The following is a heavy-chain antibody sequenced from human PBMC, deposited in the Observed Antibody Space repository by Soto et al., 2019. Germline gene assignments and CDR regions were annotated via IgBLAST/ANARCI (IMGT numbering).Heavy chain of an antibody. CDR3: ARDVGYGMIDY. D-gene: IGHD5-18*01. CDR1: GYTFTNYG. V-gene: IGHV1-18*01. CDR2: XNAYNXNT. J-gene: IGHJ4*02. Sequence: KVSCKASGYTFTNYGISWVRQAPGQGLEWMGWXNAYNXNTNYEKKLQXXVTMTKDXXKSKDYMEMRSLRSDDTAVYYCARDVGYGMIDYWGQGTLVTVSS.